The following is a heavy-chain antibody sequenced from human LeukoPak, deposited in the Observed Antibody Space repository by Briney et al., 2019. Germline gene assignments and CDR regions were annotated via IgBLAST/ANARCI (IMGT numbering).Heavy chain of an antibody. J-gene: IGHJ4*02. Sequence: PSQTLSLTCTVSGGSISSGGYYWSWIRQHPGKGLEWIGYINYSGSTYYNPSLKSRVTILVDTSKNQFSLKLSSVTAADTAVYYCARVVRGDSGYDGGGSFDYWGQGTLVTVSS. D-gene: IGHD5-12*01. CDR2: INYSGST. V-gene: IGHV4-31*03. CDR1: GGSISSGGYY. CDR3: ARVVRGDSGYDGGGSFDY.